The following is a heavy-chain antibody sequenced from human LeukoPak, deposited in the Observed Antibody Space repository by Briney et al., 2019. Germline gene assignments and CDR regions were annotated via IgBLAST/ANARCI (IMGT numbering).Heavy chain of an antibody. CDR3: ARKDDCGGDCPPDY. J-gene: IGHJ4*02. Sequence: PGGSLRLSCAASGFTFSSYAMSWVRQAPGKGLEWVSSISGSGGSTYYADSVKGRFTISRDNSKNTLYLQMNSLRAEDTAVYYFARKDDCGGDCPPDYWGQGTLVTVSS. CDR2: ISGSGGST. CDR1: GFTFSSYA. D-gene: IGHD2-21*02. V-gene: IGHV3-23*01.